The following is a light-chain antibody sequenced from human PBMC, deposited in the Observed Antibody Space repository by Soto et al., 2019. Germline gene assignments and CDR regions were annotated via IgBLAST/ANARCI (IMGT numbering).Light chain of an antibody. CDR2: SAT. CDR1: QSINNF. J-gene: IGKJ1*01. Sequence: DIQMTQSAFSVTSPLEDRVTITCRASQSINNFLNWYQQEPGQAPKLLMYSATILLGGVPSRFSGTGSGTDFSLTIISLQPEDGATYYSEQRLSTPQTFGQGTKV. V-gene: IGKV1-39*01. CDR3: EQRLSTPQT.